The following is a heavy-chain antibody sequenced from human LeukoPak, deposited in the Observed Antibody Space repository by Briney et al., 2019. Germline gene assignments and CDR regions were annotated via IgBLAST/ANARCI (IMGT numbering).Heavy chain of an antibody. D-gene: IGHD3-22*01. CDR2: TSSSGDNT. J-gene: IGHJ5*02. CDR1: GFTFSSYA. CDR3: AKGFYDSGP. V-gene: IGHV3-23*01. Sequence: GGSLRLSCAASGFTFSSYAMSWVRQAPGKGLEWVSATSSSGDNTYYADSVRGRFSISRDNSKNTVYLQMNSLRVEDTAVYYCAKGFYDSGPWGQGTLVTVSS.